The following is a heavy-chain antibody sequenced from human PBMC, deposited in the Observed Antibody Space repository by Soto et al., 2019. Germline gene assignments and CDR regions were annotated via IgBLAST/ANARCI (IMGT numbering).Heavy chain of an antibody. CDR2: ISGSGGST. Sequence: PGGSLRLSCAASGFTFSSYAMSWVRQAPGKGLEWVSAISGSGGSTYYADSVKGRFTISRDNSKNTLYLQMNSLRAEDTAVYYCAKVNIRGYDILTGYQNSPDYWGQGTLVTVSS. CDR3: AKVNIRGYDILTGYQNSPDY. J-gene: IGHJ4*02. V-gene: IGHV3-23*01. CDR1: GFTFSSYA. D-gene: IGHD3-9*01.